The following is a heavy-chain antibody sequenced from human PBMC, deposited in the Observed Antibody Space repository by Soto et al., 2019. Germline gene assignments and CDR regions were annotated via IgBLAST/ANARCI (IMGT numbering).Heavy chain of an antibody. D-gene: IGHD3-22*01. CDR3: ARDWNYYDSSGYLAHDAFDI. V-gene: IGHV4-61*01. Sequence: PSETLSLTCTVSGGSVSSGSYYWSWIRQPPGKGLEWIGYIYYSGSTNYNPSLKSRVTISVDTSKNQFSLKLSSVTAADTAVYYCARDWNYYDSSGYLAHDAFDIWGQGTMVTVS. CDR2: IYYSGST. J-gene: IGHJ3*02. CDR1: GGSVSSGSYY.